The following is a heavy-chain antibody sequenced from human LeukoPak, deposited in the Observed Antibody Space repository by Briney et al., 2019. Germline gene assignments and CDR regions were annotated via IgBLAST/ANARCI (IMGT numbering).Heavy chain of an antibody. V-gene: IGHV3-74*01. J-gene: IGHJ4*02. Sequence: GGSLRLSCAASGLTFSSYWMHWVRQAPGKGLVWVSRINSDGSSTSYADSVKGRFTISRDNAKNTLYLQMNSLRAEDTAVYYCASSARVDFWSGYLDYWGQGTLVTVSS. CDR3: ASSARVDFWSGYLDY. CDR1: GLTFSSYW. D-gene: IGHD3-3*01. CDR2: INSDGSST.